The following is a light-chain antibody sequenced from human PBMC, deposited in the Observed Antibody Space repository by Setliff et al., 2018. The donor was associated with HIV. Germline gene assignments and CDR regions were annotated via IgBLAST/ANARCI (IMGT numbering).Light chain of an antibody. CDR3: QVWDSNIV. CDR1: NIGSKN. Sequence: SYELIQPLSVSVALGQTARITCGGNNIGSKNVQWYQQKPGQAPVLVIYRDSNRPSGIPERFSGSNSGNTATLTISRAQAGDEADYYCQVWDSNIVFGGGTKVTVL. V-gene: IGLV3-9*01. CDR2: RDS. J-gene: IGLJ2*01.